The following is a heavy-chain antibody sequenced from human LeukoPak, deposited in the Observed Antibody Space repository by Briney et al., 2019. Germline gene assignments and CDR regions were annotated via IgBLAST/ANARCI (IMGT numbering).Heavy chain of an antibody. V-gene: IGHV4-4*07. CDR2: IYTSGST. Sequence: SETLSLTCTVSGCSISSYYWSWLRQPAGKGLEWIGRIYTSGSTNYNPSLKSRVTMSVDTSKNQFSLKLSSVTAADTAVYYCACSTPKAPHCSSTSCKNYYYYYYMDVWGKGTTVTVSS. CDR3: ACSTPKAPHCSSTSCKNYYYYYYMDV. CDR1: GCSISSYY. J-gene: IGHJ6*03. D-gene: IGHD2-2*01.